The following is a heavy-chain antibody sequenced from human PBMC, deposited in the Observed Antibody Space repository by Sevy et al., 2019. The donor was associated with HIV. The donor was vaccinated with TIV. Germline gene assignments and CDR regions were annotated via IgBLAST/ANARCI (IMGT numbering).Heavy chain of an antibody. CDR3: ARAPPVRSGDDSLNWFDP. CDR2: IYYTGST. J-gene: IGHJ5*02. Sequence: SETLSLTCTVPGGSISAYYWSWIRQPPGKPLEYIGYIYYTGSTNYNPSLKSRVTISVDTSKNQFSLKLNSVTAPDTAVYFCARAPPVRSGDDSLNWFDPWGQGTLVTVSS. CDR1: GGSISAYY. V-gene: IGHV4-59*01. D-gene: IGHD5-12*01.